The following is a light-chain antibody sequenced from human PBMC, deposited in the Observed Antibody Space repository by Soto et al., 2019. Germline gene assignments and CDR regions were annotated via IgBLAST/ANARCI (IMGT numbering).Light chain of an antibody. Sequence: QSVLTQPRSVSGSPGQSVTISCTGTSCDVGGHNYVSWYQQHPGKAAKLMISSVSKRPSGVPDRFSGSKSGNTASPTICGLQGEDEADYYCCSYAGSYTNVFGTGTKLTVL. J-gene: IGLJ1*01. CDR2: SVS. CDR3: CSYAGSYTNV. CDR1: SCDVGGHNY. V-gene: IGLV2-11*01.